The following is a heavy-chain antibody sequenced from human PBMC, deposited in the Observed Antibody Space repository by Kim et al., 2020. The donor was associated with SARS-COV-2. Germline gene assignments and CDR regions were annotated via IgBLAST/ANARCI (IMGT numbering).Heavy chain of an antibody. J-gene: IGHJ6*02. CDR3: TIPSTVTTNYYYYGMDV. Sequence: KGRFTISREESKNTLYLQMNSLKTEDTAVYYCTIPSTVTTNYYYYGMDVWGQGTTVTVSS. V-gene: IGHV3-15*01. D-gene: IGHD4-17*01.